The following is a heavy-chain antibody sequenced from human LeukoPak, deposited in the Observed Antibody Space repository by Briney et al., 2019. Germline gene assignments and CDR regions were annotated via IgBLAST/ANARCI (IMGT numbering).Heavy chain of an antibody. Sequence: PGGSLKLSCAASGFTFSGSAMHWVRQASGKGLEWVGRIRSKANSYATAYAASVKGRFTISRDDPKNTAYLQMNSLKTEDTAVYYCTRVLSDSSSAKFDYWGQGTLVTVSS. V-gene: IGHV3-73*01. CDR1: GFTFSGSA. CDR2: IRSKANSYAT. D-gene: IGHD6-13*01. J-gene: IGHJ4*02. CDR3: TRVLSDSSSAKFDY.